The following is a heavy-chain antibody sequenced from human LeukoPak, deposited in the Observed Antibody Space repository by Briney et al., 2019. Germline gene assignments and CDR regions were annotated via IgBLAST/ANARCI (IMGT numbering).Heavy chain of an antibody. CDR3: ARDNYSSGYYYPWFDP. D-gene: IGHD3-22*01. V-gene: IGHV4-61*02. CDR1: GYSISNGYY. J-gene: IGHJ5*02. CDR2: IYTSGST. Sequence: SETLSLTCTVSGYSISNGYYWSWIRQPAGKALEWIGRIYTSGSTNYNPSLKSRVTISVDTSKNQFSLKLSSVTAADTAVYYCARDNYSSGYYYPWFDPWGQGTLVTVSS.